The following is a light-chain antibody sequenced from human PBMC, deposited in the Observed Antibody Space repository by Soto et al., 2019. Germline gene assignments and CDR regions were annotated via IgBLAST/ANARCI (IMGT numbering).Light chain of an antibody. CDR3: QQYHSYPWT. J-gene: IGKJ1*01. CDR1: QSIGSW. CDR2: KAS. Sequence: DIQMTQSPSILSASVGDRVTITCWASQSIGSWLAWYQQKPGKAPNLLIYKASSLESGVPPRFSGSGSGTEFTLTVSSLQPDDFATYYCQQYHSYPWTFGQGTKVDIK. V-gene: IGKV1-5*03.